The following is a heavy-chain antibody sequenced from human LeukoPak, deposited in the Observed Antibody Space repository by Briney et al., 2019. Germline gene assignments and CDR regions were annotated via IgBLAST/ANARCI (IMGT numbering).Heavy chain of an antibody. Sequence: SETLSLTCAVSGGSISSGGYSWSWIRQPPGKGLEWIGYIYHSGSTYYNPSLKSRVTISVDRSKNQFSLKLSSVTAADTAVYYCASDGGYYYDYWGQGTLVTVSS. V-gene: IGHV4-30-2*01. J-gene: IGHJ4*02. CDR2: IYHSGST. D-gene: IGHD3-22*01. CDR3: ASDGGYYYDY. CDR1: GGSISSGGYS.